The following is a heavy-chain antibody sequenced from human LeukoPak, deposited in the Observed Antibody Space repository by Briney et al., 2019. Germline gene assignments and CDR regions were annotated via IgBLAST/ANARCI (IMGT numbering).Heavy chain of an antibody. J-gene: IGHJ5*02. CDR3: AIALDYGDYIFDP. D-gene: IGHD4-17*01. CDR2: IYPGDSDT. V-gene: IGHV5-51*01. CDR1: GYSFTNYW. Sequence: GESLKISCKGSGYSFTNYWIGWVRQMPGKGLEWMGIIYPGDSDTRYGPSFQGQVTISAVRSITTAYLQWSSLKASDTAMYYCAIALDYGDYIFDPWGQGTLVTVSS.